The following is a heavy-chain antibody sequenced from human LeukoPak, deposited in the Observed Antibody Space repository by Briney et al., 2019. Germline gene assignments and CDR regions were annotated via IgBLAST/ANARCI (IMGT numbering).Heavy chain of an antibody. V-gene: IGHV3-9*01. CDR3: ARGTVDTAMEFDY. D-gene: IGHD5-18*01. J-gene: IGHJ4*02. Sequence: QLGRSLRLSCAASGFTFDDYAMHWVRQAPGKGLEWVSGISWNSGSIGYADSVKGRFTISRDNAKNSLYLQMNSLRAEDTAVYYCARGTVDTAMEFDYWGQGTLVTVSS. CDR1: GFTFDDYA. CDR2: ISWNSGSI.